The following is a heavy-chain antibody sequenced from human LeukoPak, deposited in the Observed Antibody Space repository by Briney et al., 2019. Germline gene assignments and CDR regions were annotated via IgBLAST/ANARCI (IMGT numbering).Heavy chain of an antibody. CDR3: ARFATYGSGTYAFDY. J-gene: IGHJ4*02. V-gene: IGHV3-21*01. CDR2: ISSSSSYI. CDR1: GFTFSSYS. Sequence: GGSLRLSCAASGFTFSSYSMNWVRQAPGKGLECISSISSSSSYIYYADSLKGRFTISRDNAKNSLYLQMNSLRAEDTAVYYCARFATYGSGTYAFDYWGQGTLVTVSS. D-gene: IGHD3-10*01.